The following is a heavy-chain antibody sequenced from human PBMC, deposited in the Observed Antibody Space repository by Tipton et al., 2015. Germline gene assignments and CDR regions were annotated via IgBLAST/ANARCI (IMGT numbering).Heavy chain of an antibody. D-gene: IGHD4-17*01. Sequence: GSLRLSCVASGLGLNLFGMHWVRQAPGKGLEWVSCISSSSTYIYYADSVKGRFTISRDNAKNSLYLQMNSLRAEDTAVYYCARDPTTETTYYYYGMDVWGQGTTVTVSS. J-gene: IGHJ6*02. V-gene: IGHV3-21*01. CDR2: ISSSSTYI. CDR3: ARDPTTETTYYYYGMDV. CDR1: GLGLNLFG.